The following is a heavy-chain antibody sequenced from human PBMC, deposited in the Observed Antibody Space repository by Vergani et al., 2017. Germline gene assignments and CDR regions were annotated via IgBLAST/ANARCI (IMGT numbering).Heavy chain of an antibody. Sequence: QVQLQQWGAGLLKPSETLSLTCAVYGGSFSGYYWSWIRQPPGKGLEWIGEINHSGSTNYNPSLKSRVTISVDTSKNQFSLKLSSVTAADTALYYCASLPGHPGYSSGWPDYYYGMDVWGQGTTVTVSS. CDR2: INHSGST. J-gene: IGHJ6*02. D-gene: IGHD6-19*01. V-gene: IGHV4-34*01. CDR3: ASLPGHPGYSSGWPDYYYGMDV. CDR1: GGSFSGYY.